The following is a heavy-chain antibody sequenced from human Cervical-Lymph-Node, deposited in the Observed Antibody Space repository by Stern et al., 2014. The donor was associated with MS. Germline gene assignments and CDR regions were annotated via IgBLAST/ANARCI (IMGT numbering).Heavy chain of an antibody. D-gene: IGHD1-26*01. Sequence: QVQLLQPGAEVKKPGASVKVSCKTSGYTFTSFGISWVRQAPGQGLEWVGWISTYNGHTTYAQNLQDRVTMTTDTSTSTAYMQLRSLRSDDTAVYYCAREDLATWADYWGQGTLVTVSS. CDR1: GYTFTSFG. J-gene: IGHJ4*02. CDR2: ISTYNGHT. CDR3: AREDLATWADY. V-gene: IGHV1-18*01.